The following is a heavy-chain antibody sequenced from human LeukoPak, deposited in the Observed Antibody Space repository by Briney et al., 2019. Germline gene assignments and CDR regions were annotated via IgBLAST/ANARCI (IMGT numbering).Heavy chain of an antibody. J-gene: IGHJ4*02. V-gene: IGHV4-39*07. CDR2: IYYSGST. D-gene: IGHD3-10*01. Sequence: SETLSLTCTVSGGSISSSSYYWGWIRQPPGKGLEWIGSIYYSGSTYYNPSLKSRVTISVDTSKNQFSLKLSSVTAADTAVYYCASGYYYGSGSYYSNFDYWGQGTLATVSS. CDR1: GGSISSSSYY. CDR3: ASGYYYGSGSYYSNFDY.